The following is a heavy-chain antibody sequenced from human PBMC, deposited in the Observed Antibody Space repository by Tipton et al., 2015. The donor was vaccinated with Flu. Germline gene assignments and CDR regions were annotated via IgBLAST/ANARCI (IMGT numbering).Heavy chain of an antibody. J-gene: IGHJ6*02. Sequence: SLRLSCAASGFTFSSYGMHWVRQAPGKGLEWVAVIWYDGSNKYYADSVKGRFTISRDNSKNTLYLQMNSLRAEDTAVYYCARDYITMVRSENGMDVWGQGTTVTVSS. D-gene: IGHD3-10*01. V-gene: IGHV3-33*01. CDR3: ARDYITMVRSENGMDV. CDR1: GFTFSSYG. CDR2: IWYDGSNK.